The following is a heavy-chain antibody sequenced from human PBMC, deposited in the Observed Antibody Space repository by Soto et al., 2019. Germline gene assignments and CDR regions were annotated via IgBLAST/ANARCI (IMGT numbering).Heavy chain of an antibody. CDR1: GGSISTYY. Sequence: PSETLSLTCTVSGGSISTYYWSWIRQPPGKGLEWIGYVYYSGSANYNPSLKSRVTISLDTSKNQFSLKLSSVTAADTAVYYCARDHSSGFHYIFDSWGQGDLVTVSS. V-gene: IGHV4-59*01. D-gene: IGHD3-22*01. CDR2: VYYSGSA. J-gene: IGHJ4*02. CDR3: ARDHSSGFHYIFDS.